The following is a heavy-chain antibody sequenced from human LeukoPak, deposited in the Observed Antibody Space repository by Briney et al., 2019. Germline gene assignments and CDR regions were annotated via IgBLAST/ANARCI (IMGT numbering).Heavy chain of an antibody. CDR2: ISYDGSNK. CDR1: GFTFSSYA. J-gene: IGHJ4*02. CDR3: AKATWDPRPEHPLPADY. Sequence: PGGSLRLSCAASGFTFSSYAMHWVRQAPGKGLEWVAVISYDGSNKYYAESVKGRFTISRDNSKNTLYLQMNSLRAEDTAVYYCAKATWDPRPEHPLPADYWGQGTLVTVSS. D-gene: IGHD5-24*01. V-gene: IGHV3-30*04.